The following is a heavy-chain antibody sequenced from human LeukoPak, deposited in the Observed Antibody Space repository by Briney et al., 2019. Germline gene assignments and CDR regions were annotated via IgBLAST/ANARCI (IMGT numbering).Heavy chain of an antibody. CDR1: GFTFSSYA. CDR3: ARDTYCSGGSCYSLAVDY. V-gene: IGHV3-30*04. J-gene: IGHJ4*02. CDR2: ISYDGSNK. Sequence: GGSLRLSCAASGFTFSSYAMHWVRQAPGKGLEWVAVISYDGSNKYYADSVKGRFIISRDNSKNTLYLQMNSLRAEDTAVYYCARDTYCSGGSCYSLAVDYWGQGTLVTVSS. D-gene: IGHD2-15*01.